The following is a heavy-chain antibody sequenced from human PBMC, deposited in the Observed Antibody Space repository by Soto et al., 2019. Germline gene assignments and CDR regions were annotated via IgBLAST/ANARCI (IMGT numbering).Heavy chain of an antibody. J-gene: IGHJ4*02. CDR1: GGSFSGYY. V-gene: IGHV4-34*01. D-gene: IGHD4-17*01. Sequence: QVQLQQWSAGLLKPSETLSLTCAVYGGSFSGYYWSGVRQSPRKGLEWIGEINHSGSTNYNPSLKSRLTISVDTPKNQFSLKLSSVTAADTALYYCVACDYGDYPRYWGQGSLVTVSS. CDR2: INHSGST. CDR3: VACDYGDYPRY.